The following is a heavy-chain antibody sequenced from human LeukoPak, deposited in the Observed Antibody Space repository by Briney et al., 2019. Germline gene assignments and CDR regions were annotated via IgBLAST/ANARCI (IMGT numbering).Heavy chain of an antibody. Sequence: GGSLRLSCAASGIAVSDTYMTWVRQAPGKGLEWISVIYATGNTYYADSVKGRFTISRDNSKNTLYLQMNSLRAEDTAVYYCAEQNSGNYGTPDYWGQGTLVTVSS. D-gene: IGHD1-26*01. CDR3: AEQNSGNYGTPDY. V-gene: IGHV3-53*01. J-gene: IGHJ4*02. CDR1: GIAVSDTY. CDR2: IYATGNT.